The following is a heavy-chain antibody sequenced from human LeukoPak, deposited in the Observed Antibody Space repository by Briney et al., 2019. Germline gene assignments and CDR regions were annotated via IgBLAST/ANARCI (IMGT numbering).Heavy chain of an antibody. CDR1: GGSISSSSYY. J-gene: IGHJ4*02. D-gene: IGHD3-3*01. V-gene: IGHV4-39*01. Sequence: TAETLSLTCNVSGGSISSSSYYWGWIRQPPGKGLEWIGSIYYSGSTYYNPSLKSRGTISVDTSKNQLSLKLSSVTAADSAVYYCATGLVLRFLEWLPYFDYWGQGTLVTVSS. CDR3: ATGLVLRFLEWLPYFDY. CDR2: IYYSGST.